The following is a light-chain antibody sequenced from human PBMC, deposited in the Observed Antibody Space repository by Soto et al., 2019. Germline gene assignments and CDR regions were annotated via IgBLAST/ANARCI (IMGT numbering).Light chain of an antibody. Sequence: EIVLTQSPATLSLYPGERATLSFRASQSVWTYLAWYQQKRGQAPRLLMYDASNRASGVPARFSGSGSGTDFTLTISSLQSEDFAVYYCQQYNSWPITFGQGTRLEIK. J-gene: IGKJ5*01. CDR3: QQYNSWPIT. V-gene: IGKV3-11*01. CDR2: DAS. CDR1: QSVWTY.